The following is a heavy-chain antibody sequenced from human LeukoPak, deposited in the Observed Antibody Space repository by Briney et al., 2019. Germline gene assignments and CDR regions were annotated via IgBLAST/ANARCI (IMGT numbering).Heavy chain of an antibody. CDR1: RFTSSSYV. V-gene: IGHV3-23*01. CDR2: INDSGGST. J-gene: IGHJ4*02. Sequence: GGSLRLSCAASRFTSSSYVMSWVRQAPGKGLEWVSAINDSGGSTYYADSVKGRFTISRDNSKNTLYLQMNSLRAEDTAVYFCARRSGVAVAGAFDYWGQGTLVTVSS. D-gene: IGHD6-19*01. CDR3: ARRSGVAVAGAFDY.